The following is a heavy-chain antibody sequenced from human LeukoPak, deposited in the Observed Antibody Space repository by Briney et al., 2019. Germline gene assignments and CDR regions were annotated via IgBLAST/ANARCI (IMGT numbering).Heavy chain of an antibody. D-gene: IGHD1-14*01. V-gene: IGHV3-33*01. Sequence: GGSLRLSCAASGFTFRNYGMHWVRQAPGKGLEWVAVIWYDGSNKYYADSVKGRFTISRDNSKNTLYLEMSSLRAEDTAVYYCARDLDAGIRIYGMDVWGQGTTVTVSS. J-gene: IGHJ6*02. CDR2: IWYDGSNK. CDR1: GFTFRNYG. CDR3: ARDLDAGIRIYGMDV.